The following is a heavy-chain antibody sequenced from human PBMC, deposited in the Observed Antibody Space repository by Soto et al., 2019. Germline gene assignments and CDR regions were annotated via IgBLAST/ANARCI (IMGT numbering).Heavy chain of an antibody. CDR3: AREAPVGLFDY. J-gene: IGHJ4*02. V-gene: IGHV1-18*01. CDR2: ISTYNGNT. D-gene: IGHD1-26*01. Sequence: QVQLVQSGAEVKKPGASVKVSCKASGYTFTSYGISWVRQAPGQGLEWMGWISTYNGNTNHAQKLQGRATMTPDTSLSTAYMERRSMRSDDPAVYSCAREAPVGLFDYWGQGTLVTVSS. CDR1: GYTFTSYG.